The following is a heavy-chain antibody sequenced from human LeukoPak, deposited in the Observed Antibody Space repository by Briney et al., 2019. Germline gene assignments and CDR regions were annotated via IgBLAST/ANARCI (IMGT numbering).Heavy chain of an antibody. CDR3: AKRGVVIRVILVGFHKEAYYFDS. D-gene: IGHD3-22*01. Sequence: GGSLRLSCAVSGITLSNYGMSWVRQAPEKGLEWVAGISGSGGGTNYADSAKGRFTISRDSPKNTLYLQMNSLRAEDTAVYFCAKRGVVIRVILVGFHKEAYYFDSWGQGALVTVSS. J-gene: IGHJ4*02. CDR1: GITLSNYG. V-gene: IGHV3-23*01. CDR2: ISGSGGGT.